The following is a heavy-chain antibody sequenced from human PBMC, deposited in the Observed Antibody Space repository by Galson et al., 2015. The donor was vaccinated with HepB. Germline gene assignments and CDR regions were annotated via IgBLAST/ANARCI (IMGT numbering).Heavy chain of an antibody. CDR2: IIPIFGTA. J-gene: IGHJ6*02. Sequence: SVKVSCKASGGTFSSYAISWVRQAPGQGLEWMGGIIPIFGTANYAQKFQGRVTITADESTSTAYMELSSLRSEDTAVYYCARGRIAVAGTRYYYYGMDVWGQGTTVTVSS. V-gene: IGHV1-69*13. D-gene: IGHD6-19*01. CDR3: ARGRIAVAGTRYYYYGMDV. CDR1: GGTFSSYA.